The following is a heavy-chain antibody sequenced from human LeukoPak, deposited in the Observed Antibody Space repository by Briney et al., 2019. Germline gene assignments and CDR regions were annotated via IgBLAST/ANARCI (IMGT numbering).Heavy chain of an antibody. V-gene: IGHV3-30*03. CDR1: GFTFSSYG. D-gene: IGHD6-13*01. CDR2: ISYDGSNK. Sequence: GGSLRLSCAASGFTFSSYGMHWVRQAPGKGLEWVAVISYDGSNKYYADSVKGRFTISRDNSKNTLYLQMNSLRAEDTAVYYCASAADYWGQGTLVTVSS. J-gene: IGHJ4*02. CDR3: ASAADY.